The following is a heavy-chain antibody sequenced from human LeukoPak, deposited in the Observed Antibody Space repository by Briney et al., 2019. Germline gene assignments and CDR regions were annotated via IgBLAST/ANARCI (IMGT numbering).Heavy chain of an antibody. CDR1: GDSISTGYF. Sequence: PSETLSLTYSVSGDSISTGYFWVWIRQPPGKGPGWIGNIHYSGTTYYNPSLNSRVAISVDTSKNQFLLNLSSVTAADTAIYYCARDGAGSGYSFDYWGLGILVTVSS. CDR2: IHYSGTT. V-gene: IGHV4-38-2*02. J-gene: IGHJ4*02. CDR3: ARDGAGSGYSFDY. D-gene: IGHD3-22*01.